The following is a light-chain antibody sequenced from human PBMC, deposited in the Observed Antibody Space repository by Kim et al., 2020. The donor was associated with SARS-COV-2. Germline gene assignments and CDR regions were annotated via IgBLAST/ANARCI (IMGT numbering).Light chain of an antibody. Sequence: PRERATLSCRASQSVSSSYLAWYQQKPGQAPRLLIYGASSRATGIPDRFSGSGSGTDFTLTISRLEPEDFAVYYCQQYGSSLSITFGQGTRLEIK. CDR1: QSVSSSY. J-gene: IGKJ5*01. V-gene: IGKV3-20*01. CDR2: GAS. CDR3: QQYGSSLSIT.